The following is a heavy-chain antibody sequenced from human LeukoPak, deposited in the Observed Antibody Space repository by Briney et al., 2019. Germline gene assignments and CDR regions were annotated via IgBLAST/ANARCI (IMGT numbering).Heavy chain of an antibody. CDR3: ARALFYCSSTSCYNRYAFDI. Sequence: MASQTLSLTCTVSGGSISSDSYYWSWIRQPAGKGLEWIGRIYTSGSTNYNPSLKSRVTISVDTSKNQFSLKLSSVTAADTAVYYCARALFYCSSTSCYNRYAFDIWGQGTMVTVSS. CDR2: IYTSGST. J-gene: IGHJ3*02. CDR1: GGSISSDSYY. V-gene: IGHV4-61*02. D-gene: IGHD2-2*02.